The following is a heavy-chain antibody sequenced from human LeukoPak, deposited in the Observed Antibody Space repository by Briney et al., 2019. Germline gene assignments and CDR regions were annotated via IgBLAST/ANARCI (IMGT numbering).Heavy chain of an antibody. V-gene: IGHV4-38-2*02. Sequence: SETLSLTCDVSGYSVNFGHLWGWIRQPPGKGLEWIASINHSGRTYYTPSLKSRVTISVDTLKNQFSLKVTSVTAEDTAMYFCARESSAVAHTMMRDWLDPWGQGTLVTVSS. CDR3: ARESSAVAHTMMRDWLDP. CDR1: GYSVNFGHL. D-gene: IGHD3-22*01. CDR2: INHSGRT. J-gene: IGHJ5*02.